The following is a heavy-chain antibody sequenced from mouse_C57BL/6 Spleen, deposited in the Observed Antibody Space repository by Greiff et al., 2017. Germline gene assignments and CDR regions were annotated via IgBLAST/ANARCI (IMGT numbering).Heavy chain of an antibody. D-gene: IGHD1-1*01. CDR3: ARSGYYYGSSYDYAMDY. Sequence: QVQLQQSGPELVKPGASVKISCKASGYSFTSYYIHWVKQRPGQGLEWIGWIYPGSGNTKYNEKFKGKATLTADTSSSTAYMQLSSLTSEDSAVYYCARSGYYYGSSYDYAMDYWGQGTSVTVSS. CDR2: IYPGSGNT. V-gene: IGHV1-66*01. J-gene: IGHJ4*01. CDR1: GYSFTSYY.